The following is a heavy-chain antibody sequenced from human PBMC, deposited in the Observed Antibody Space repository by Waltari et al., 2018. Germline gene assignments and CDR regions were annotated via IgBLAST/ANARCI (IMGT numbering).Heavy chain of an antibody. CDR2: IDFDGTNI. CDR1: GFTFRSYW. J-gene: IGHJ4*02. Sequence: VLLVESGGDLVQPGGSLRLSCAASGFTFRSYWMFWIRQRPGGGLEWVSRIDFDGTNINYADFAEGRFTISRDNAKDTLYLQMNDLTAEDTAVYYCVRSNYYFDYWGQGTLVTVSS. CDR3: VRSNYYFDY. V-gene: IGHV3-74*01.